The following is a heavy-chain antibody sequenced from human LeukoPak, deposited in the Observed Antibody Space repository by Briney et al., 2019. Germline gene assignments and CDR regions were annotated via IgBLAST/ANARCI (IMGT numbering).Heavy chain of an antibody. CDR1: GYTFTDYY. Sequence: ASVKVSCKASGYTFTDYYIHWVRQAPEEGLEWMGWINGNSGATLSAQRFQGRVTMTRDISTNTVYMEVSSLRSDDTAVYYCARFLPDTADDYWGQGTLVTVSS. J-gene: IGHJ4*02. CDR2: INGNSGAT. V-gene: IGHV1-2*02. CDR3: ARFLPDTADDY. D-gene: IGHD5-18*01.